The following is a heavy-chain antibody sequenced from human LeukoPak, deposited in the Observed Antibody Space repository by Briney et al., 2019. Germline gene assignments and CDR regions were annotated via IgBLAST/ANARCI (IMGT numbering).Heavy chain of an antibody. J-gene: IGHJ6*03. D-gene: IGHD2-2*01. Sequence: GGSLRLSCAASGFTFNSYWMSWVRQAPEKGLEWVANIKQDGSEKYYVDSVKGRFTISRDNTKNSVYLQMNSLRAEDTAVYYCVRDIGDCSSISRYDRYYYMDVWGKGTTVTVSS. CDR3: VRDIGDCSSISRYDRYYYMDV. CDR2: IKQDGSEK. V-gene: IGHV3-7*01. CDR1: GFTFNSYW.